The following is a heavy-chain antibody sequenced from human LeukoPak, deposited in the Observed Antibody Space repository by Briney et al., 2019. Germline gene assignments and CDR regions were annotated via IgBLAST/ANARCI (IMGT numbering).Heavy chain of an antibody. J-gene: IGHJ6*03. CDR2: IYTSGST. Sequence: SETLSLTCTVSGGSISSYYWSWIRQPAGKGLEWIGRIYTSGSTNYNPSLKSRVTMSVDTSKNQFSLKLSSVTAADTAVYYCARDQYPRPYQLLWTSSKKKENYYYYYMDVWGKGTTVTVSS. V-gene: IGHV4-4*07. CDR3: ARDQYPRPYQLLWTSSKKKENYYYYYMDV. D-gene: IGHD2-2*01. CDR1: GGSISSYY.